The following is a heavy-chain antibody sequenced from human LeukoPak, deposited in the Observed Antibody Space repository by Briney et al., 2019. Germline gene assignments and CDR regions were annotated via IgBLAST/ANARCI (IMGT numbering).Heavy chain of an antibody. Sequence: SETLSLTCAVYGGSFSGYYWSWIRQPPGKGLEWIGEINHSGGTNYNPSLKSRVTISVDTSKNQFSLKLSSVTAADTAVYYCARETSQKGAHCMDVWGKGTTVTISS. CDR2: INHSGGT. J-gene: IGHJ6*03. CDR3: ARETSQKGAHCMDV. V-gene: IGHV4-34*01. D-gene: IGHD3-16*01. CDR1: GGSFSGYY.